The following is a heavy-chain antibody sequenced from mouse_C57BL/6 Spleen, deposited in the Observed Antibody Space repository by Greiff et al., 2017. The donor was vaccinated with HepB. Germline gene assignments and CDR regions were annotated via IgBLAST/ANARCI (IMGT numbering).Heavy chain of an antibody. CDR3: ARSKILGAVDY. Sequence: VQLQESGAELARPGASVKLSCKASGYTFTSYGISWVKQRTGQGLEWIGEIYPRSGNTYYNEKFKGKATLTADKSSSTAYMELRSLTSEDSAVYFCARSKILGAVDYWGQGTTLTVSS. CDR1: GYTFTSYG. V-gene: IGHV1-81*01. J-gene: IGHJ2*01. D-gene: IGHD4-1*01. CDR2: IYPRSGNT.